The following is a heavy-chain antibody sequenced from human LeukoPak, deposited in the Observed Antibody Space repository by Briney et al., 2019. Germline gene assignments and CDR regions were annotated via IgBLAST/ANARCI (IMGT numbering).Heavy chain of an antibody. CDR3: ARGGSEMDY. Sequence: GGSLRLSFAASGFTFSNYRMTSVRQAPGKGLEWVANIKQDGSERNYVDSVKGRFTISRDNAKNSLYVQMNSLKVEDTAVYYCARGGSEMDYWGQGTLVSVSS. V-gene: IGHV3-7*01. CDR1: GFTFSNYR. CDR2: IKQDGSER. J-gene: IGHJ4*02. D-gene: IGHD3-10*01.